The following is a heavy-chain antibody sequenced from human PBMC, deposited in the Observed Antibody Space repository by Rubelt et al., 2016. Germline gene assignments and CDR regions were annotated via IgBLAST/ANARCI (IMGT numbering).Heavy chain of an antibody. CDR1: GFTFSSYS. CDR2: IYSDGSA. D-gene: IGHD3-16*01. V-gene: IGHV3-53*04. Sequence: EVQLVESGGGLVQPGGSLRLSCAASGFTFSSYSMCWVRPAPGQGLERVSVIYSDGSAYYANSVQGRFTISRHNSKNTLYLEMNSLRTEDTAVYYCAGDYGGNYWGQGTLVTVSS. J-gene: IGHJ4*02. CDR3: AGDYGGNY.